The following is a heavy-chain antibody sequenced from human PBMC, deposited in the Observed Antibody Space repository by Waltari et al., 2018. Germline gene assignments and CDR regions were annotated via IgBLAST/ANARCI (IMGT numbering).Heavy chain of an antibody. CDR2: IIPIFGTA. CDR3: ARCVGVVAANHLLAFDI. Sequence: QLQLVQSGAEVKKPGSSVKVSCKASGGTFSSYAISWVRQAPGQGLEWMGGIIPIFGTANYAQKFQGRVTITADESTSTAYMELSSLRSEDTAVYYCARCVGVVAANHLLAFDIWGQGTMVTVSS. CDR1: GGTFSSYA. V-gene: IGHV1-69*12. D-gene: IGHD2-15*01. J-gene: IGHJ3*02.